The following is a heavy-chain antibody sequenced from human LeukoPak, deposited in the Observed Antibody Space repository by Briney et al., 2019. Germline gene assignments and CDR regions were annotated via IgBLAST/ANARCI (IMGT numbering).Heavy chain of an antibody. J-gene: IGHJ4*02. V-gene: IGHV3-74*01. CDR3: ARASTVTTCLWD. CDR1: GFTFSSHW. D-gene: IGHD4-17*01. Sequence: GSLRLSCAASGFTFSSHWMHWVRQAPGKGLVWVSRINSDGSSTSYADSVKGRFTIFRDNAKNTLSLQINSLRAEDTAVYYCARASTVTTCLWDWGQGTLVTVSS. CDR2: INSDGSST.